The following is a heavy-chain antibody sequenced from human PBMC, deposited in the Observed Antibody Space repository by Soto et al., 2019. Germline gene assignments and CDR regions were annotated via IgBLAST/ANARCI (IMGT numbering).Heavy chain of an antibody. V-gene: IGHV4-30-4*01. Sequence: QVQLQESGPGLVQPSLTLSLTCTVSGGSISSGDYYWSWIRQPPGKGLEWIGYIYYSGCTYYHPCLKSRVTVSVDTAKNQFSLKVSSVTAADTAVYFCARGNTPLDYWVQGTLGTGSS. CDR1: GGSISSGDYY. D-gene: IGHD2-15*01. CDR3: ARGNTPLDY. J-gene: IGHJ4*02. CDR2: IYYSGCT.